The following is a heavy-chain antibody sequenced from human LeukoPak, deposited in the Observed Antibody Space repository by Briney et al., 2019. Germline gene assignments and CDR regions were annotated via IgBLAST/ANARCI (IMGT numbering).Heavy chain of an antibody. CDR1: GYTFTGSY. D-gene: IGHD3-22*01. V-gene: IGHV1-2*02. CDR3: AKYYYDSYEGYYFDY. CDR2: INPNSGGT. Sequence: ASVKVSCKASGYTFTGSYMHWVRQAPGQRPEWMGWINPNSGGTNYAQKFQGRVTMTRDTSISTAYMELSRLKSDDTAFYYCAKYYYDSYEGYYFDYWGQGTLVTVSS. J-gene: IGHJ4*02.